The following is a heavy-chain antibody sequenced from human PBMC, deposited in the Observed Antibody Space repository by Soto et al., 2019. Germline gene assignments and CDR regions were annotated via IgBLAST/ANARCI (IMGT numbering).Heavy chain of an antibody. CDR3: AKDLRGVSWASHFDL. J-gene: IGHJ4*02. CDR2: VSYDGSKK. V-gene: IGHV3-30*18. CDR1: GFAFSYYA. D-gene: IGHD3-10*01. Sequence: GGSLRLSCAASGFAFSYYAMHWVRQPPGKGLEWVAVVSYDGSKKFYGDSLKGRFIISRDNSKNTLYLQMNSLRAEDTAVYYCAKDLRGVSWASHFDLWGQGVLVT.